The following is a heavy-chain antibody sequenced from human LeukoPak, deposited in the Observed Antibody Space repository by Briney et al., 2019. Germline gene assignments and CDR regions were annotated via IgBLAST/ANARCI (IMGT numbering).Heavy chain of an antibody. CDR2: IYSGGGT. J-gene: IGHJ4*02. CDR1: GFSVSSNY. V-gene: IGHV3-66*01. D-gene: IGHD3-16*01. CDR3: ARDGGFDSRRYYFDF. Sequence: GRSLRLSCAASGFSVSSNYMNWVRQAPGKGLEWVSVIYSGGGTYYADSVKGRFTISRDNSKNTLYLQMNSLRADDTAVYYCARDGGFDSRRYYFDFWGQGTLVTVSS.